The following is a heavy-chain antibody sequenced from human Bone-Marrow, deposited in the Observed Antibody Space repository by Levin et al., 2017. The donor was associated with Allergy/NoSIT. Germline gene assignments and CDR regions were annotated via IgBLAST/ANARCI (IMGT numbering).Heavy chain of an antibody. Sequence: QSGESLKISCAASGFIFSSYEMNWVRQAPGKGLDWVSYISSSGSTIYYADSVKGRFTISRDNAKNSLYLQMNSLRAEDTAVYYCARGDPGWSGFGATNYYMDVWGKGTTVTVSS. J-gene: IGHJ6*03. CDR3: ARGDPGWSGFGATNYYMDV. CDR1: GFIFSSYE. V-gene: IGHV3-48*03. CDR2: ISSSGSTI. D-gene: IGHD3-3*01.